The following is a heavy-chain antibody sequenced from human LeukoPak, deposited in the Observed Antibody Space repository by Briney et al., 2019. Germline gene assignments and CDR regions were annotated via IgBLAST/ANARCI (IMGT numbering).Heavy chain of an antibody. V-gene: IGHV3-23*01. D-gene: IGHD4-17*01. CDR1: RFTFSSYA. J-gene: IGHJ4*02. CDR3: AKGGGMGGDYGGIDY. CDR2: ISGSGSST. Sequence: PGGSLRLSCAASRFTFSSYAMSWVRQAPGKGLEWVSSISGSGSSTYYADSVKGRFTISRDNSNNTVYLQMNSLRAEDTAVYYCAKGGGMGGDYGGIDYWGQGTLVTVSS.